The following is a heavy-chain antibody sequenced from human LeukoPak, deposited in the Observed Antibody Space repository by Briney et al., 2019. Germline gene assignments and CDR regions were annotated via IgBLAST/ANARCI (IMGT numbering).Heavy chain of an antibody. D-gene: IGHD4-17*01. V-gene: IGHV3-49*04. J-gene: IGHJ4*02. CDR2: IRTKVYGGTT. CDR1: GFTFGDYA. Sequence: GGSLRLSCSASGFTFGDYAMSWVRQAPGKGLEWVGFIRTKVYGGTTDYAASVKGRFTISRDDSKSITYLQMNSLKTEDTAVYYCTRPTLYGDYDYWGQGTLVTVSS. CDR3: TRPTLYGDYDY.